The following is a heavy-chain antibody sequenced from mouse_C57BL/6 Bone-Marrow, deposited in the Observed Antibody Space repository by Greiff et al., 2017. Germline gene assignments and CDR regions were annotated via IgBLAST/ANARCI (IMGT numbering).Heavy chain of an antibody. CDR3: ARDRKAVVGDFDV. D-gene: IGHD1-1*01. J-gene: IGHJ1*03. CDR1: GYSITSGYY. V-gene: IGHV3-6*01. Sequence: EVKLLESGPGLVKPSQSLSLTCSVTGYSITSGYYWYWLRQPPGNKLEWVGYISYDGSNNYNPSLKNRIYITRDTSKNQFFLQLNAVTTEDTATYYGARDRKAVVGDFDVWGKGTTVTVSS. CDR2: ISYDGSN.